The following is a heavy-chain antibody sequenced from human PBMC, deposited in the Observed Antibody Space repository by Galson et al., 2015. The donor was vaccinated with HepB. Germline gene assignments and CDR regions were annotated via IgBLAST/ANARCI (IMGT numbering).Heavy chain of an antibody. V-gene: IGHV1-69*13. CDR2: VIPIFGTA. CDR1: GGTFSSYA. CDR3: ARDPQERTIFGVALNYYYMDV. D-gene: IGHD3-3*01. Sequence: SVKVSCKASGGTFSSYAISWVRQAPGQGLEWMGGVIPIFGTANYAQKFQGRVTITADESTSTAYMGLSSLRSEDTAVYYCARDPQERTIFGVALNYYYMDVWGKGTTVTVSS. J-gene: IGHJ6*03.